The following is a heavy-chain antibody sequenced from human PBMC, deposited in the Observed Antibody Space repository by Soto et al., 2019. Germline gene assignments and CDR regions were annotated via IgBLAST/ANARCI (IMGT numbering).Heavy chain of an antibody. CDR2: IYYSGST. J-gene: IGHJ4*02. D-gene: IGHD5-18*01. CDR3: ARVIQLDFDY. V-gene: IGHV4-39*01. CDR1: GGSISSSSYY. Sequence: SETLSLTCTVSGGSISSSSYYWGWIRQPPGKGLEWIGSIYYSGSTYYNPSLKSRVTISVDTSKNQFSLKLSSVTAADTAVYYCARVIQLDFDYWGQGTLVTVSS.